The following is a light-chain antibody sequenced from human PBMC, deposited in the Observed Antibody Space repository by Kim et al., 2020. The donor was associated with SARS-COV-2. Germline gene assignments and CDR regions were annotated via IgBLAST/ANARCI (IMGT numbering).Light chain of an antibody. CDR3: QQRSNWPIT. CDR2: DAS. CDR1: QSIAFH. Sequence: LSPAERATLSCGASQSIAFHLAWYQQRPGQAPRLLIFDASYRATGIPARFSGRGSGTDFTLTISSLEPEDFGVYYCQQRSNWPITFGQGTRLEIK. J-gene: IGKJ5*01. V-gene: IGKV3-11*01.